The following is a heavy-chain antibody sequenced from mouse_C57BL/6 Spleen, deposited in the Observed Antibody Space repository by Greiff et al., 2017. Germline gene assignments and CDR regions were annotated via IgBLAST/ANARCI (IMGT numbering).Heavy chain of an antibody. CDR1: GFTFSSYG. V-gene: IGHV5-6*02. CDR2: ISSGGSYT. D-gene: IGHD2-3*01. CDR3: ARRGIDATWFAY. Sequence: EVKLVESGGDLVKPGGSLKLSCAASGFTFSSYGMYWVRQTPDKRLEWVATISSGGSYTYYQDSVKGRFTISRDNAKNTLYLQMSSLKSEDTAMYYCARRGIDATWFAYWGQGTLVTVSA. J-gene: IGHJ3*01.